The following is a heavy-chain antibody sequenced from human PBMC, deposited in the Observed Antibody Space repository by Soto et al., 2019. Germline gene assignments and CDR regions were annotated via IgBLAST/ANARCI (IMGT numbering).Heavy chain of an antibody. CDR1: GGSISSGDYY. Sequence: PSETLSLTCTVSGGSISSGDYYWSWIRQPPGKGLEWIGYIYYSGSTYYNPSLKSRVTISVDTSKNQFSLKLSSVTAADTAVHYCGKSSGYYKWFDPWGQGTLVTVS. D-gene: IGHD3-22*01. CDR3: GKSSGYYKWFDP. J-gene: IGHJ5*02. V-gene: IGHV4-30-4*01. CDR2: IYYSGST.